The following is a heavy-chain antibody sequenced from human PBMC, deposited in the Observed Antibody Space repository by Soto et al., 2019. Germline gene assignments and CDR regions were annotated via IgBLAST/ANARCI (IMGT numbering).Heavy chain of an antibody. J-gene: IGHJ5*02. V-gene: IGHV3-30-3*02. CDR1: GFTFSSFA. CDR2: TSYDGSNK. CDR3: AKDLEAARPGWFDP. D-gene: IGHD6-6*01. Sequence: PGGSLRLSCAGSGFTFSSFAMSWVRQAPGKGLEWVAATSYDGSNKYYADSVKGRFIISRDNSKNTLYLQMNSLRAEDTAVYYCAKDLEAARPGWFDPWGQGTLVTVSS.